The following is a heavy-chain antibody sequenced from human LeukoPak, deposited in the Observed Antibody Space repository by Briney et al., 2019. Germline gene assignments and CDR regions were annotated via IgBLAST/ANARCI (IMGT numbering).Heavy chain of an antibody. CDR3: AKEIRPGWFGLWDY. CDR2: VSGSGDTT. V-gene: IGHV3-23*01. D-gene: IGHD3-10*01. CDR1: GFTFGNYA. J-gene: IGHJ4*02. Sequence: GGSLRLSCGASGFTFGNYAMNWVRQAPGKGLEWVSAVSGSGDTTYYADSVKGRFTISRDNFNNTLFLQMNSLRAEDAALYYCAKEIRPGWFGLWDYWGQGTLVTVSS.